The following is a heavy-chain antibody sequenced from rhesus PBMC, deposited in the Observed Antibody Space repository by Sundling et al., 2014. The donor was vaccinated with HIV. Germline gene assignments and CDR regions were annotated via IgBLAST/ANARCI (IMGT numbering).Heavy chain of an antibody. V-gene: IGHV3-136*01. Sequence: EVQVVESGGGLVQPGGSLKLSCVASGLTFSTYGMTWVRQAPGRGLEWVSSISSTSSYLNYADSVRGRFTISRDNAKNSLTLQMNSLRAEDTAVYYCTVGFYYFEFWGQGALVTVSS. D-gene: IGHD2-21*01. CDR2: ISSTSSYL. CDR1: GLTFSTYG. CDR3: TVGFYYFEF. J-gene: IGHJ1*01.